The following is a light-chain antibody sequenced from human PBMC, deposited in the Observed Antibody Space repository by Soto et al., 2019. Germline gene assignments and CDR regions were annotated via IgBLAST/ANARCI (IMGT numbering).Light chain of an antibody. CDR2: EGS. Sequence: QSALAQPASVSGSPGQSITISCIGTSSDVGSYNLVSWYQQQPGKAPKLMIYEGSKRPSGVSNRFSGSKSGNTASLTISLLQDEQERDYSCCSYEPGSTDVFGSGTKVTV. CDR3: CSYEPGSTDV. J-gene: IGLJ1*01. V-gene: IGLV2-23*01. CDR1: SSDVGSYNL.